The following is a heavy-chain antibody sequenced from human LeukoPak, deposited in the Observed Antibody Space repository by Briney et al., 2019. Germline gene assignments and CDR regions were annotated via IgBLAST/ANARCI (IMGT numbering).Heavy chain of an antibody. V-gene: IGHV4-34*01. J-gene: IGHJ3*02. D-gene: IGHD2-8*01. Sequence: PSETLSLTCAVYGGSFSGYYWSWIRQPPGKGLEWIGEINHSGSTNYNPSLKSRVTISVDTSKNQFSLKVSSVTAADTAVYYCARDVSAFDIWGQGTMVTVSS. CDR2: INHSGST. CDR3: ARDVSAFDI. CDR1: GGSFSGYY.